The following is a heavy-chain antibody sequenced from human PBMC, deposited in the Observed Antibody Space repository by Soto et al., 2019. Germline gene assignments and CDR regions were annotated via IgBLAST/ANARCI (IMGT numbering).Heavy chain of an antibody. V-gene: IGHV6-1*01. CDR3: VRDKRYSYGEYYYYNYNPEV. Sequence: SHTLSLTWAISGDSVSSNSAAWNLIRQSPSRGLGGVGRTYYRSKWYNDYAVSVKSRINLSPDPSKNQFSLQLNSVPPEDTALYYCVRDKRYSYGEYYYYNYNPEVWSQGTKVIVSS. CDR2: TYYRSKWYN. CDR1: GDSVSSNSAA. J-gene: IGHJ6*02. D-gene: IGHD5-18*01.